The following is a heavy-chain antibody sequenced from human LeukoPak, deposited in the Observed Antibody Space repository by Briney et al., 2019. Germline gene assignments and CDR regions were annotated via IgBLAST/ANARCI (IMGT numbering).Heavy chain of an antibody. V-gene: IGHV3-48*02. CDR1: GFRFRNYA. J-gene: IGHJ4*02. D-gene: IGHD3-16*01. CDR3: ARDTHYAFDY. Sequence: GGSLRLSCAASGFRFRNYAMSWVRQAPGKGLEWLSYISSGSGTIYYADSVKGRFTISRDNAKNSLYLQMDSLRDEDTAVYSCARDTHYAFDYWGQGALVIVAS. CDR2: ISSGSGTI.